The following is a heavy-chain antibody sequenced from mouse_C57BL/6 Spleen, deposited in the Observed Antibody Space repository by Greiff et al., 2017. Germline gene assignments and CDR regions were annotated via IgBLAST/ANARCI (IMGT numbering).Heavy chain of an antibody. D-gene: IGHD2-4*01. CDR1: GFTFSSYT. V-gene: IGHV5-9*01. CDR3: ARHGGLYYDYDGFAY. CDR2: ISGGGGNT. Sequence: EVMLVESGGGLVKPGGSLKLSCAASGFTFSSYTMSWVRQTPEKRLEWVATISGGGGNTYYPDSVKGRFTISRDNAKHTLYLQMSSLRSEDTALYYCARHGGLYYDYDGFAYWGQGTLVTVSA. J-gene: IGHJ3*01.